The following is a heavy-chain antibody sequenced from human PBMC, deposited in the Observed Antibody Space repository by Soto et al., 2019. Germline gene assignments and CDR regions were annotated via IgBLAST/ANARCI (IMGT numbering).Heavy chain of an antibody. Sequence: SETLSLTCTVSGGSISSHDSCWSWIRQSPGRGLEWIGHIYDGGSTYSNPSLRSRVSISVDTSKTQFSLDLSSVTDADTAVYYCARVSSYDTSGYSRIDSWGQGTLVTVSS. CDR3: ARVSSYDTSGYSRIDS. J-gene: IGHJ4*02. D-gene: IGHD3-22*01. CDR2: IYDGGST. V-gene: IGHV4-30-4*01. CDR1: GGSISSHDSC.